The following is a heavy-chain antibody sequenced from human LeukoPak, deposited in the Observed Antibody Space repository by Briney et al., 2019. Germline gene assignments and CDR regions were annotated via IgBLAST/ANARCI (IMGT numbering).Heavy chain of an antibody. Sequence: ASVKVSCKASGGTFSSYANSWVRQAPGQGLEWMGGIIPIFGTANYAQKFQGRVTITTDESTSTAYMELSSLRSEDTAVYYCARGRSSWYRAFDIWGQGTMVTVSS. CDR1: GGTFSSYA. CDR2: IIPIFGTA. D-gene: IGHD6-13*01. CDR3: ARGRSSWYRAFDI. V-gene: IGHV1-69*05. J-gene: IGHJ3*02.